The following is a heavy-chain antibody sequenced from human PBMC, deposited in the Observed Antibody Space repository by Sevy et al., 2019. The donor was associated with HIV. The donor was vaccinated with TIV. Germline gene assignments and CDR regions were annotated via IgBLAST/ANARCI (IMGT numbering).Heavy chain of an antibody. V-gene: IGHV4-39*01. J-gene: IGHJ4*02. CDR3: ARQKLYFGSGSHCDY. CDR2: ISYSRNT. CDR1: GGSICNTAYY. D-gene: IGHD3-10*01. Sequence: SETLSLTCAVSGGSICNTAYYWGWIRQPPGKGLEWIATISYSRNTYYNPSLKSRVAISVDTSKNQFSLKLSSVTAADTAVYYCARQKLYFGSGSHCDYWGQGTLVTVSS.